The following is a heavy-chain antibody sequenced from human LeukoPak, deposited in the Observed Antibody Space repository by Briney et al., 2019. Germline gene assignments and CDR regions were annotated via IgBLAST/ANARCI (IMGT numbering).Heavy chain of an antibody. D-gene: IGHD2-15*01. J-gene: IGHJ5*02. CDR3: ASSDVWDIVVVVAAT. CDR1: GGSFSGYY. V-gene: IGHV4-34*01. Sequence: SETLSLTCAVYGGSFSGYYWSWIRQPPGKGLEWIGEINHSGSTNYNPSLKSRVTTSVDTSKNQFSLRLSSVTAADTAVYYCASSDVWDIVVVVAATWGQGTLVTVSS. CDR2: INHSGST.